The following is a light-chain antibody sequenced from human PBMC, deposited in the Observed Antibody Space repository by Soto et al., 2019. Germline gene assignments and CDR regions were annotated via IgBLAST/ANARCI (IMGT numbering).Light chain of an antibody. CDR3: QQRYSTSLT. CDR1: QSISSY. J-gene: IGKJ1*01. CDR2: AAS. Sequence: DIPMTQSPSTLSASVGDRVTITCQASQSISSYLNWYQQKTGKDPKLLIYAASSLQSGVPSRFSGSGSGKDFTLTISSLQPEEFATYYCQQRYSTSLTFGQGAKV. V-gene: IGKV1-39*01.